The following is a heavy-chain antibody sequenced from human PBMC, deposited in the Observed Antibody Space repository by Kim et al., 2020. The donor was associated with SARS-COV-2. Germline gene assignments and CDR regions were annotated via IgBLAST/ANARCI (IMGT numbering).Heavy chain of an antibody. V-gene: IGHV3-30*02. D-gene: IGHD6-13*01. Sequence: KCRFTISRDNSKNTLYLQMNSLRAEDTAVYYCAKVKVRIAAAGTGYFDYWGQGTLVTVSS. J-gene: IGHJ4*02. CDR3: AKVKVRIAAAGTGYFDY.